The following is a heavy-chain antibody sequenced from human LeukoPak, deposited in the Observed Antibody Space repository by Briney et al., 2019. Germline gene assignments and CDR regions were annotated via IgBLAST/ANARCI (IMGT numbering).Heavy chain of an antibody. D-gene: IGHD2-2*01. CDR1: GYTFTGHY. CDR3: ARGALECSSTSCYRLESRSEDY. J-gene: IGHJ4*02. Sequence: ASVKVSCKASGYTFTGHYMHWVRQAPGQGLEWMGWINPNSGGTNYAQKFQGRVTMTRDTSISTAYMELSRLRSDDTAVYYCARGALECSSTSCYRLESRSEDYWGQGTLVTVSS. CDR2: INPNSGGT. V-gene: IGHV1-2*02.